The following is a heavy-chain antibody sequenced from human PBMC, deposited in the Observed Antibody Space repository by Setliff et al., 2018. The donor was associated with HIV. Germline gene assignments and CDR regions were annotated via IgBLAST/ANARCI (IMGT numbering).Heavy chain of an antibody. V-gene: IGHV4-61*09. CDR2: FYTSGTT. J-gene: IGHJ1*01. D-gene: IGHD3-22*01. CDR3: TTHQTHSSPGEWFQH. CDR1: GGSLSSGSHY. Sequence: SETLSLTCSVSGGSLSSGSHYCTWLRQAAGKGLEWIGHFYTSGTTNYNPSLESRVTISVDTSKNHFSLKLRSVTAADTAVYYCTTHQTHSSPGEWFQHWGQGTLVTVSS.